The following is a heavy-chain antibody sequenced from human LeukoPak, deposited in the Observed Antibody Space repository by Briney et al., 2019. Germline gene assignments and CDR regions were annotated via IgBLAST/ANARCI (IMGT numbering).Heavy chain of an antibody. V-gene: IGHV3-21*01. Sequence: GGSLRLSCVASGFTFSSYAMSWVRQPPGKGLEWVSCISGSGSYIYYADSVKGRFTIARDNAKNSVYLEMNSLRADDTAVYYCARSARLMKGVVEVTALDDWGQGTLVTVSS. D-gene: IGHD3-3*01. CDR2: ISGSGSYI. CDR1: GFTFSSYA. CDR3: ARSARLMKGVVEVTALDD. J-gene: IGHJ4*02.